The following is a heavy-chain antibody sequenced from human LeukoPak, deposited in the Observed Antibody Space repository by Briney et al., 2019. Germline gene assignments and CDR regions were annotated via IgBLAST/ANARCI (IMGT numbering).Heavy chain of an antibody. D-gene: IGHD5-24*01. CDR2: IYYTGST. Sequence: PSQTLSLTCTVSGGSISSYYWSWIRQPPGKGLEWIAYIYYTGSTNYNPSLKSRVTISVDTSKNQFSLKLTSVTAADTAVYYCAREAQEKYYFDYWGQGTLVTVSS. CDR1: GGSISSYY. V-gene: IGHV4-59*01. J-gene: IGHJ4*02. CDR3: AREAQEKYYFDY.